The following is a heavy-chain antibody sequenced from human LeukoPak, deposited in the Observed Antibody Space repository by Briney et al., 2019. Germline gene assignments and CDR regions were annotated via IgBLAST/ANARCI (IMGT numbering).Heavy chain of an antibody. V-gene: IGHV3-9*01. CDR3: AKLSAGSENDY. J-gene: IGHJ4*02. Sequence: GRSLRLSCAASGFTFDDYAMHWVRQVPGKGPEWVAGINWNSGSIDYADSVKGRFTISRDNAKNYLYLQMNSLRSEDTALYYCAKLSAGSENDYWGQGTLVTVSP. CDR2: INWNSGSI. CDR1: GFTFDDYA. D-gene: IGHD3-10*01.